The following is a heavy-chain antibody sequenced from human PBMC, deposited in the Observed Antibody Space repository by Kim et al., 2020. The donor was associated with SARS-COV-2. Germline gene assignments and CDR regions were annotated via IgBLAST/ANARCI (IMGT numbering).Heavy chain of an antibody. CDR1: GFTFSSYS. Sequence: GGSLRLSCAASGFTFSSYSMNWVRQAPGKGLEWVSSISSSSSYIYYADSVKGRFTISRDNAKNSLYLQMNSPRAEDTAVYYCARDLNGRGPGYYYYGMDVWGQGTTVTVSS. J-gene: IGHJ6*02. D-gene: IGHD3-10*01. CDR3: ARDLNGRGPGYYYYGMDV. V-gene: IGHV3-21*01. CDR2: ISSSSSYI.